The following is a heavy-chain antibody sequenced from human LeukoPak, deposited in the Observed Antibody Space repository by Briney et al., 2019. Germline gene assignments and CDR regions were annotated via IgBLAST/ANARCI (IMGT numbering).Heavy chain of an antibody. D-gene: IGHD5-18*01. J-gene: IGHJ6*03. CDR2: ISYDGSNK. V-gene: IGHV3-30*04. Sequence: PGGSLRLSCAASVFTFISYAMHWVRQAPGKGLEWVAVISYDGSNKYYADSVKGRFTISRDNSKNTLYLQMNSLRAEDTAVYYCANYGDTAMTAGYYYYMDVWGKGTTVTVSS. CDR1: VFTFISYA. CDR3: ANYGDTAMTAGYYYYMDV.